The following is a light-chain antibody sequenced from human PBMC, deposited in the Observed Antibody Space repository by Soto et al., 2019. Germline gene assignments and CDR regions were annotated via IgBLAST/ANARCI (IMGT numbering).Light chain of an antibody. CDR2: DAS. CDR1: QSVTTY. Sequence: EIVLTQSPATLSLSPGERATLSCRASQSVTTYLAWYQQKPGQAPRLLIYDASNRATGIPARFSGSGSGTDFTLTIRRLEPEDFAGYFCQQRGNWPPITFGPGTRLEI. CDR3: QQRGNWPPIT. V-gene: IGKV3-11*01. J-gene: IGKJ5*01.